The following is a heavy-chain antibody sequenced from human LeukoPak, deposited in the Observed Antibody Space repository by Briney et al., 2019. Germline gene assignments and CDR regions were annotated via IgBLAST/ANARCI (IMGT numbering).Heavy chain of an antibody. D-gene: IGHD3-10*01. Sequence: SETLSLTCTVSGGSISSSSYYWGWIRQPPGKGLEWIGSIYYSGTTYYNPSLKSRVTISVDTSKNQFSLKLNSVTAADTAVFYCAANSADYNTLGSSYKVWGQGTLVTVSS. CDR1: GGSISSSSYY. V-gene: IGHV4-39*01. J-gene: IGHJ4*02. CDR3: AANSADYNTLGSSYKV. CDR2: IYYSGTT.